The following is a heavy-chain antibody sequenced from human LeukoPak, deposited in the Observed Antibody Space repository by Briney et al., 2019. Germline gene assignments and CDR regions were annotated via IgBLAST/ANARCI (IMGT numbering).Heavy chain of an antibody. V-gene: IGHV3-23*01. CDR1: GFTFSNYA. CDR3: AKEAGKMVLGAFDY. J-gene: IGHJ4*02. CDR2: ISASGGGT. D-gene: IGHD3-3*01. Sequence: GGSLRLSCAASGFTFSNYAMTWVRQAPGKGLEWVSGISASGGGTYHADSVKGRFAISRDNSKNTLYLQMNSLRAEDTAVYYCAKEAGKMVLGAFDYWGQGTLVTVSS.